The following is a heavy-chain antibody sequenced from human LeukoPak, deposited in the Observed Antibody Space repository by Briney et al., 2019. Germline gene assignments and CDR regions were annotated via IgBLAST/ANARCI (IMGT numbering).Heavy chain of an antibody. CDR1: GYTFTSYA. Sequence: ASVKVSCKASGYTFTSYAMHWVRQAPGQRLEWMGWINAGNGNTKYSQKFQGRVTITRDTSASTAYMELNSLRSEDTAVYYCARAYSNYWYFDLWGRGTLVTVSS. D-gene: IGHD4-11*01. CDR3: ARAYSNYWYFDL. V-gene: IGHV1-3*01. J-gene: IGHJ2*01. CDR2: INAGNGNT.